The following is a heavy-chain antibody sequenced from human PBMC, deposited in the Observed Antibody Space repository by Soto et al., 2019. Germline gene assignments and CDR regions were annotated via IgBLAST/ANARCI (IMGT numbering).Heavy chain of an antibody. CDR2: SSNKANRYTT. D-gene: IGHD2-15*01. CDR1: GFSFSDHH. Sequence: QPGGSLRLSCTASGFSFSDHHMDWVRQAPGKGLEWVGRSSNKANRYTTKYAASVDGRFTISRDVSKNSLFLQMSSLKAEDTAVYYCIRDSLKWSFDYWGQGTLVTVSS. CDR3: IRDSLKWSFDY. V-gene: IGHV3-72*01. J-gene: IGHJ4*02.